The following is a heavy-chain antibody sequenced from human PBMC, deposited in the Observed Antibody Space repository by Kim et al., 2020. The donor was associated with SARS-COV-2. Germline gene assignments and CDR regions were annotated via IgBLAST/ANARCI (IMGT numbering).Heavy chain of an antibody. Sequence: GGSLRLSCEASGFTFSNYGIHWVRQSPGKGLEWVALIWYNGNEEYYADSVKGRFTVSRDNSRNSLFLQMNSLRVEDTAIYYCARDEYFGAFYMDVWGKGTTVTV. CDR2: IWYNGNEE. CDR3: ARDEYFGAFYMDV. V-gene: IGHV3-33*01. CDR1: GFTFSNYG. D-gene: IGHD3-10*01. J-gene: IGHJ6*03.